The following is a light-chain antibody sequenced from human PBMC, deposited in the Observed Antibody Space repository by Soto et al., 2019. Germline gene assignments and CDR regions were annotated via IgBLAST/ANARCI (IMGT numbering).Light chain of an antibody. Sequence: DIQLTQFPPTLSASVGDRVIITCRTSQDINGWLAWYRQKPGKAPNLLIYEASTLHTGVPSRLSGGGSGTEFTLPISSLQPDDSATFYCQQYNSDPYTFGQGTRLEIK. CDR2: EAS. V-gene: IGKV1-5*03. J-gene: IGKJ2*01. CDR3: QQYNSDPYT. CDR1: QDINGW.